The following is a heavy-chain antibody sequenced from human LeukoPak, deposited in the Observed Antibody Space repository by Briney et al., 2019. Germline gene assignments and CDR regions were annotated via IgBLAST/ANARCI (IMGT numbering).Heavy chain of an antibody. CDR2: ISGSGGST. CDR1: GFTFSSYA. V-gene: IGHV3-23*01. CDR3: APVPLYYYGSGSS. Sequence: GGSLRLSCAASGFTFSSYAMSWVRQAPGKGLEWVSGISGSGGSTNYADSVKGRFTISRDNSKNTLYLQMNSLRAEDTAVYYYAPVPLYYYGSGSSWGQGTLVTVSS. J-gene: IGHJ4*02. D-gene: IGHD3-10*01.